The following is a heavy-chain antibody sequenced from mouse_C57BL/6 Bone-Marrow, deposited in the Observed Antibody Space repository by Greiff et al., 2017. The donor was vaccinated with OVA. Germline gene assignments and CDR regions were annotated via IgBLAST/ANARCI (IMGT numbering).Heavy chain of an antibody. J-gene: IGHJ3*01. CDR3: ARRRITTVPFAY. CDR2: IYPRSGNT. V-gene: IGHV1-81*01. Sequence: VQLQQSGAELARPGASVKLSCKASGYTFTSYGISWVKQRTGQGLEWIGEIYPRSGNTYYNEKFKGKATLTADKSSSTAYMELRSLTSEDSAVYFCARRRITTVPFAYWGQGTLVTVSA. D-gene: IGHD1-1*01. CDR1: GYTFTSYG.